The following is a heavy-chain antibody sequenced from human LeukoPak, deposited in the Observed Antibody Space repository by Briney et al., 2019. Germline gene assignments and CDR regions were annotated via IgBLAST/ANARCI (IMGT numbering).Heavy chain of an antibody. V-gene: IGHV4-61*01. D-gene: IGHD6-19*01. CDR1: GGSISSSSYY. CDR2: IYYSGST. CDR3: AREGAVAGTAFDI. Sequence: SETLSLTCTVSGGSISSSSYYWGWIRQPPGKGLEWIGYIYYSGSTNYNPSLKSRVTISVDTSKNQFSLKLSSVTAADTAVYYCAREGAVAGTAFDIWGQGTMVTVSS. J-gene: IGHJ3*02.